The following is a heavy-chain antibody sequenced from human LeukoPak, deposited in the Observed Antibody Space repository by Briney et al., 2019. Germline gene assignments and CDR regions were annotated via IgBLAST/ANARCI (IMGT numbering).Heavy chain of an antibody. CDR3: ASQVVITKRVDY. V-gene: IGHV4-39*01. Sequence: SETLSLTCAVYGGSFSSYYWGWIRQPPGKGLEWIGSIYYSGSTYYNPSLKSRVTISVDTSKNQFSLKLSSVTAADTAVYYCASQVVITKRVDYWGQGTLVTVSS. J-gene: IGHJ4*02. D-gene: IGHD3-22*01. CDR1: GGSFSSYY. CDR2: IYYSGST.